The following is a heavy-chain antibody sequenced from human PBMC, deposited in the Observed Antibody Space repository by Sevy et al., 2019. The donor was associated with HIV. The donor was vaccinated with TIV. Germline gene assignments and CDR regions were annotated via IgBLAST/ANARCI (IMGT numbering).Heavy chain of an antibody. CDR3: TKDVVATPNYYSGMDV. V-gene: IGHV1-46*03. J-gene: IGHJ6*02. CDR1: GYTFTSYY. D-gene: IGHD2-15*01. Sequence: ASVKVSCKASGYTFTSYYMHWVRQAPGQGLEWMGIINPSGGSTSYAQKFQGRVIMTRDTSTSTVYLELSSLRSEDTAVYYCTKDVVATPNYYSGMDVWGQGTTVTVSS. CDR2: INPSGGST.